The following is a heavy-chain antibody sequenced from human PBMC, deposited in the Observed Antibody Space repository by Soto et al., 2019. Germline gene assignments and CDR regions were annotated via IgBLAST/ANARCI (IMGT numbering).Heavy chain of an antibody. CDR3: ASFQTTSYCSGGSCQGDY. D-gene: IGHD2-15*01. Sequence: QVQLVQSGAEVKKPGASVKVSCKASGYTFTSYYMHWVRQAPGQGLERMGIINPSGGSTSYAQKFQGRVTMTRDTSTSTVYMELSSLRSEDTAVYYCASFQTTSYCSGGSCQGDYWGQGTLVTVSS. CDR1: GYTFTSYY. J-gene: IGHJ4*02. V-gene: IGHV1-46*01. CDR2: INPSGGST.